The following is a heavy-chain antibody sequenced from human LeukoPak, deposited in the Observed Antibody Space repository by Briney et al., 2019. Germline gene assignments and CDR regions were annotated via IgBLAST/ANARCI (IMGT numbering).Heavy chain of an antibody. Sequence: SQTLSLTCAISGDSVPSNSVTWNWIRQSPSRGLEWLGRTYYRSTWYNDYAVSVRGRITVNPDTSKNQFSLHLNSVTPEVTAVYYCARRLTQYDCFDPWGQGILVTVSS. V-gene: IGHV6-1*01. CDR2: TYYRSTWYN. CDR3: ARRLTQYDCFDP. J-gene: IGHJ5*02. D-gene: IGHD2-2*01. CDR1: GDSVPSNSVT.